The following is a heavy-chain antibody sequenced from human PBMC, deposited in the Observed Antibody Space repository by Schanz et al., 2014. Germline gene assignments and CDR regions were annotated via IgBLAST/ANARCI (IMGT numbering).Heavy chain of an antibody. D-gene: IGHD2-2*01. CDR1: GGSFSGYY. V-gene: IGHV4-34*01. Sequence: QVQLQQWGAGLLKPSETLSLTCAVYGGSFSGYYWTWIRQPPGKGLEWIGEIHHSGSTNYNPSLQTRVTISMATPKTHFSLKLGTLTAADTAVYYCARGEWSTSQFDYWGHGTLVTVSS. J-gene: IGHJ4*01. CDR3: ARGEWSTSQFDY. CDR2: IHHSGST.